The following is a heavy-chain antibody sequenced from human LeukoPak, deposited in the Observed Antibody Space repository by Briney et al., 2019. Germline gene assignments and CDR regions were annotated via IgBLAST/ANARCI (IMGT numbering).Heavy chain of an antibody. CDR1: GFTFSSYG. D-gene: IGHD2-8*02. CDR3: AKDMGSGGYYGMDV. Sequence: GGSLRLSCAAPGFTFSSYGMHWVRQAPGKGLEWVAVISYDGSNKYYADSVKGRFTISRDNSKNTLYLQMNSLRAEDTAVYYCAKDMGSGGYYGMDVWGKGTRSPSPQ. J-gene: IGHJ6*04. V-gene: IGHV3-30*18. CDR2: ISYDGSNK.